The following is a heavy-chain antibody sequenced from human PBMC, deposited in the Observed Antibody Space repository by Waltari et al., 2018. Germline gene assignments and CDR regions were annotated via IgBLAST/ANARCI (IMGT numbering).Heavy chain of an antibody. CDR3: ARGPARGSYSDY. Sequence: QVQLQESGPGLVKPSETLSLTCTVSGGSISSYYWSWIRQPPGKGLEWIGYIYYSGSTNYNPSLKSRVTISVDTSKNQFSLKLSSVTAADTAVYYCARGPARGSYSDYWGQGTLATVSS. D-gene: IGHD1-26*01. V-gene: IGHV4-59*01. J-gene: IGHJ4*02. CDR2: IYYSGST. CDR1: GGSISSYY.